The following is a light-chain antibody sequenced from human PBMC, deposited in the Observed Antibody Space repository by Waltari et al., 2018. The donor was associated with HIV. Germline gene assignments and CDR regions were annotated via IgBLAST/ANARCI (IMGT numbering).Light chain of an antibody. CDR1: QSVSSGS. V-gene: IGKV3-20*01. CDR3: QQYADSPRT. J-gene: IGKJ1*01. CDR2: GAS. Sequence: EIVMTQSPATLSVSPGERVTLSCRASQSVSSGSLAWYQQKPGQAPRLLIYGASNRATGIPDRFSGSGSGTDFTLTISRLDPEDFAVYFCQQYADSPRTFGQGTKLEIK.